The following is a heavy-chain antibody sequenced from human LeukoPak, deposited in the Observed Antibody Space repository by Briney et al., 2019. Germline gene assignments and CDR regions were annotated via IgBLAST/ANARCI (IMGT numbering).Heavy chain of an antibody. J-gene: IGHJ5*02. D-gene: IGHD1-1*01. CDR2: ISYDGSNK. CDR3: ARDLSGYPDTFDP. Sequence: QPGGSLRLSCAASGFTFSTYGMHWVRQAPGKGLEWVAVISYDGSNKYYADSVKGRFTISRDNAKNSLYLQMNSLRAEDTAVYYCARDLSGYPDTFDPWGQGTLVTVSS. V-gene: IGHV3-30*12. CDR1: GFTFSTYG.